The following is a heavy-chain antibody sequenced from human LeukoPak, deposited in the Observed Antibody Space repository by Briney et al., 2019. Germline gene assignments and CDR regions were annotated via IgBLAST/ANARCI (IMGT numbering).Heavy chain of an antibody. CDR3: ARDLRVYGSWGGYQY. CDR2: IDASGNTI. V-gene: IGHV3-48*03. D-gene: IGHD6-13*01. CDR1: GFTFSNYE. J-gene: IGHJ4*02. Sequence: GGSLRLSCAATGFTFSNYEMNWVRQAPGKGLEWLSYIDASGNTIHYADFVRGRFTISRDNAQNSLYLQLNSLRAEDTAVYYCARDLRVYGSWGGYQYWGQGTLVSVSS.